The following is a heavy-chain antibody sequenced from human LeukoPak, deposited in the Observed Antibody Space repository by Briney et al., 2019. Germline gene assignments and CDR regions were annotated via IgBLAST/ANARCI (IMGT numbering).Heavy chain of an antibody. J-gene: IGHJ3*02. V-gene: IGHV1-8*01. CDR1: GYTFTSYD. CDR3: ASSSGGSCYDCSDAFDI. Sequence: ASVKVSCKASGYTFTSYDINWVRQATGQGLEWMGWMNPNSGNTGYAQKFQGRVTITRNTSISTAYMELSSLRSEDTAVYYCASSSGGSCYDCSDAFDIWGQGTMVTVSS. D-gene: IGHD2-15*01. CDR2: MNPNSGNT.